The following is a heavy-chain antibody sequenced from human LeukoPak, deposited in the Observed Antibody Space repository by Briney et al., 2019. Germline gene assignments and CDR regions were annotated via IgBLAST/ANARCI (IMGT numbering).Heavy chain of an antibody. J-gene: IGHJ4*02. Sequence: ASVKVSCKASGYTFTSYGISWVRQAPGQGLEWMGWISTYNGNTNYAQKLQGRVTMTRDTSTSTAYMELRRLRSDDTAVYYCARGGDSSGLNRFAYWGQGTLVTVSS. CDR2: ISTYNGNT. CDR3: ARGGDSSGLNRFAY. V-gene: IGHV1-18*01. D-gene: IGHD3-22*01. CDR1: GYTFTSYG.